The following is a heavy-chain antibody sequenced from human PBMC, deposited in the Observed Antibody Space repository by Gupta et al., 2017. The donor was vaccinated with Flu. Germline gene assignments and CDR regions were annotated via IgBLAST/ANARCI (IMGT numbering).Heavy chain of an antibody. CDR2: IKEDGSDK. CDR3: EVGVRSRTSN. CDR1: GFTFSSYW. Sequence: EVQLVESGGGLVQPGGSLRLSCAASGFTFSSYWMNWVRQAPGKGLEWVANIKEDGSDKYYVDSVNGRFTISRDNAKNSLYLQMNSLRADDTAVYYCEVGVRSRTSNWGQGTLVTVSS. J-gene: IGHJ4*02. V-gene: IGHV3-7*01. D-gene: IGHD3-10*01.